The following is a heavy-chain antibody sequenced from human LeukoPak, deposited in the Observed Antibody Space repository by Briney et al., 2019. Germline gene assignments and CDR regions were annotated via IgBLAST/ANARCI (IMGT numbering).Heavy chain of an antibody. CDR1: GFTFSSYA. Sequence: GRSLRLSCAASGFTFSSYAMHWVRQAPGKGLEWVAVISYDGSNKYYADSVKGRFTISRDNSKNTLYLQMNSLRAEDTAVYYCAREGSGQQLVQDYFDYWGQGTLVTVSS. V-gene: IGHV3-30-3*01. J-gene: IGHJ4*02. CDR3: AREGSGQQLVQDYFDY. D-gene: IGHD6-13*01. CDR2: ISYDGSNK.